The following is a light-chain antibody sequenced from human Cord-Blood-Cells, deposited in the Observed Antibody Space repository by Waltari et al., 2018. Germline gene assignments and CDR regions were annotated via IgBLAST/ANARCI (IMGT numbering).Light chain of an antibody. Sequence: EIVFTQSPATLSLSPGERATLSCRASQCVSGYFAWYQQKPDQAPRLLNYDASNRATGIPARFSGSGSRPDFPLTSRSLVPEDLAVYSWLQRCNGPPLTCGGGTKVEIK. J-gene: IGKJ4*01. CDR2: DAS. CDR3: LQRCNGPPLT. V-gene: IGKV3-11*01. CDR1: QCVSGY.